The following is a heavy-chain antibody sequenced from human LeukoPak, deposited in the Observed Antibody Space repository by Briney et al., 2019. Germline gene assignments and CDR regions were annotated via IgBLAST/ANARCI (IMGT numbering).Heavy chain of an antibody. CDR3: AIGNWFDP. CDR2: ISWNSGSI. J-gene: IGHJ5*02. Sequence: GRSLRLSCAASGFSFDDYAMRWVRQAPGEGLEWVSGISWNSGSIGYADSVKSRFTISRDNAKNSLYLQRNSLRAEDTAVYYGAIGNWFDPWGQGTLVTVSS. V-gene: IGHV3-9*01. CDR1: GFSFDDYA. D-gene: IGHD3-16*01.